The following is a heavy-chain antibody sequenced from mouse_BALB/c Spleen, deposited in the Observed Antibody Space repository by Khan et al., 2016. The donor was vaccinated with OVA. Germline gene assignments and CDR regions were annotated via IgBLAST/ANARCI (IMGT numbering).Heavy chain of an antibody. CDR1: GYKFTNYV. Sequence: VQLQQSGPDLVKPGASVKMSCKASGYKFTNYVMHWVKQKPGQGLEWIGYINPDNDGIRYNEKFKDKATQTSDKSSSTAYLELSSLTSEDSSVYYCAREASNWDFSFAYGGQGTLVTVSA. CDR3: AREASNWDFSFAY. V-gene: IGHV1S136*01. D-gene: IGHD4-1*01. CDR2: INPDNDGI. J-gene: IGHJ3*01.